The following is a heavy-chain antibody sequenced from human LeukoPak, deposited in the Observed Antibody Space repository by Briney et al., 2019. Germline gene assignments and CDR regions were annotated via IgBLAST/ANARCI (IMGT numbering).Heavy chain of an antibody. CDR1: GFTFSSYA. D-gene: IGHD3-22*01. Sequence: GGSLRLSCAASGFTFSSYAMSWVRQAPGKGLEWVSAISGSGGSTYYADSVKGRFTISRDNSKNTLYLQMSSLRAEDTAVYYCAKDRGRYYDSSGYYWGYYFDSWGQGILVTVST. CDR3: AKDRGRYYDSSGYYWGYYFDS. J-gene: IGHJ4*02. CDR2: ISGSGGST. V-gene: IGHV3-23*01.